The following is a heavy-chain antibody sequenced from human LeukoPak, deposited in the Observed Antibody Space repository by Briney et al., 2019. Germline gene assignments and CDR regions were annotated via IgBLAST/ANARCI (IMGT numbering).Heavy chain of an antibody. V-gene: IGHV1-2*02. CDR1: GYTFTGSY. CDR3: ARGLTTVTFDC. J-gene: IGHJ4*02. CDR2: INPNSGAT. Sequence: ASVKVSCKASGYTFTGSYLHWVRQAPGQGLEWMGWINPNSGATNYARQFQGRVTMTRDTSISTAYMELSRLRSDDTAVYHCARGLTTVTFDCWGQGPLVPVTS. D-gene: IGHD4-17*01.